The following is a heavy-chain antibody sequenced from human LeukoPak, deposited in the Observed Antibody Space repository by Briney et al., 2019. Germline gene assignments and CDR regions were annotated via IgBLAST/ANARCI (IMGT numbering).Heavy chain of an antibody. D-gene: IGHD6-13*01. V-gene: IGHV1-18*04. J-gene: IGHJ6*03. CDR1: GYTFTGYY. Sequence: ASVKVSCKASGYTFTGYYMHWVRQAPGQGLEWMGWISAYNGNTNYAQKLQGGVTMTTDTSTSTAYMELRSLRSDDTAVYYCARQVAAAGTGYYYYYMDVWGKGTTVTVSS. CDR2: ISAYNGNT. CDR3: ARQVAAAGTGYYYYYMDV.